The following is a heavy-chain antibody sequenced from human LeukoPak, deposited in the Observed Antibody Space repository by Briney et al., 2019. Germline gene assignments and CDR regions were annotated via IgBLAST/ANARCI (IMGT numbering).Heavy chain of an antibody. Sequence: GASVKVSCKASGYTFTSYYMHWVRQAPGQGLEWMEIINPSGGSTSYAQKFQGRVTMTRDMSTSTVYMELSSLRSEDTAVYYCARDQAGATVWGAFDIWGQGTMVTVSS. CDR2: INPSGGST. CDR3: ARDQAGATVWGAFDI. J-gene: IGHJ3*02. CDR1: GYTFTSYY. D-gene: IGHD1-26*01. V-gene: IGHV1-46*01.